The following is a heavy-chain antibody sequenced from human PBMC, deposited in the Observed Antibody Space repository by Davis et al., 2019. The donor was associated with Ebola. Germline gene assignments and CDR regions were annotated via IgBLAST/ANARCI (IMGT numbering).Heavy chain of an antibody. J-gene: IGHJ5*02. V-gene: IGHV3-9*01. Sequence: PGGSLRPSCAASGFTFDAYAMHWVRQAPGKGLEWVSGISWNSGSIGYADSVKGRFTISRDNAKNSLYLQMNSLRAEDTALYYCAKDRSSSWSYNWFDPWGQGTLVTVSS. CDR1: GFTFDAYA. CDR2: ISWNSGSI. CDR3: AKDRSSSWSYNWFDP. D-gene: IGHD6-13*01.